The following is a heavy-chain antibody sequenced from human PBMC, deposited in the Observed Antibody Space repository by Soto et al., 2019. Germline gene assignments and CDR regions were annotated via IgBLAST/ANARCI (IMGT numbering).Heavy chain of an antibody. J-gene: IGHJ6*02. CDR1: GFTFSNAW. V-gene: IGHV3-15*07. CDR2: IKSKTDGGTT. CDR3: TTGGGVVVPGGMDV. Sequence: EVQLVESGGGLVKPGGSLRLSCAASGFTFSNAWMNWVRQAPGKGLEWVGRIKSKTDGGTTDYAAPVKGRFTISIDDSKNTLYLQMNRLKTEDTAVYYCTTGGGVVVPGGMDVWGQGTTVTVSS. D-gene: IGHD3-22*01.